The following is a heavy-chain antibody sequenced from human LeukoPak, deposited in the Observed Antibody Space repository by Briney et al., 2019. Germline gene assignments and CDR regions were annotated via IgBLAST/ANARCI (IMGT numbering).Heavy chain of an antibody. CDR3: ARDLRYFDY. V-gene: IGHV3-48*03. J-gene: IGHJ4*02. CDR1: GFTFSSYE. Sequence: PGGSLRLSCAASGFTFSSYEMNWVRQAPGKGLEWVSYISNSGSTIYYADSVKGRFTISRDNSKNTLFLQMNSLRAEDTSVYYCARDLRYFDYWGQGTLVTVSS. D-gene: IGHD3-9*01. CDR2: ISNSGSTI.